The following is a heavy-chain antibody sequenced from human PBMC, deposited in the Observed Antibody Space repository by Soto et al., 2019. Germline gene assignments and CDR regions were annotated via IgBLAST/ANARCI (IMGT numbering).Heavy chain of an antibody. V-gene: IGHV2-26*01. CDR1: GFSLSNARMG. CDR3: ARFDYNYYYYYYMDV. Sequence: QVTLKESGPVLVKPTETLTLTCTVSGFSLSNARMGVSWIRQPPGKALEWLAHIFSNDEKSYSTSLKSRLTISTDTSKSQVVLTMTNMDPVDTATYYCARFDYNYYYYYYMDVWGKGTTVTVSS. J-gene: IGHJ6*03. D-gene: IGHD4-4*01. CDR2: IFSNDEK.